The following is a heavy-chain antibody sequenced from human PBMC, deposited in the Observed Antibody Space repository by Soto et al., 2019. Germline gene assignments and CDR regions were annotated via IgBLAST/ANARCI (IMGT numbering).Heavy chain of an antibody. D-gene: IGHD6-13*01. J-gene: IGHJ6*02. CDR1: GGSFSGYY. CDR3: ARGPGHSSPQGYYYYYGMDV. V-gene: IGHV4-34*01. Sequence: SETLSLTCAVYGGSFSGYYWSWIRQPPGKGLEWIGEINHSGSTNYNPSLKSRVTISVDTSKNQFSQKLSSVTAADTAVYYCARGPGHSSPQGYYYYYGMDVWGQGTTVTVSS. CDR2: INHSGST.